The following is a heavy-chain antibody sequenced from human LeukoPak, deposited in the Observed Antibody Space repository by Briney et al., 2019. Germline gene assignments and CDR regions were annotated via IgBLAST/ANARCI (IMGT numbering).Heavy chain of an antibody. V-gene: IGHV3-21*01. CDR3: ARDHVRVVPAAILDYYYGMDV. J-gene: IGHJ6*02. CDR1: GFTFSSYS. D-gene: IGHD2-2*02. Sequence: PGGSPRLSCAASGFTFSSYSMTWVRQAPGKGLEWVSSISSSSSYIYYADSVKGRFTISRDNAKNSLYLQMNSLRAEDTAVYYCARDHVRVVPAAILDYYYGMDVWGQGTTVTVSS. CDR2: ISSSSSYI.